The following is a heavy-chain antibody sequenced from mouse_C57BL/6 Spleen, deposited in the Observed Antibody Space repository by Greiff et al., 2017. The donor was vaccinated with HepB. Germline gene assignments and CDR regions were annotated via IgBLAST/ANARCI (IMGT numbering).Heavy chain of an antibody. V-gene: IGHV1-54*01. CDR1: GYAFTNYL. D-gene: IGHD1-1*01. J-gene: IGHJ3*01. Sequence: VQLQQSGAELVRPGTSVKVSCKASGYAFTNYLIEWVKQRPGQGLEWIGVINPGSGGTNYNEKFKGKATLTADKSSSTAYMQLSSLTSEDSAVYFCARHGSSYAWFAYWGQGTLVTVSA. CDR2: INPGSGGT. CDR3: ARHGSSYAWFAY.